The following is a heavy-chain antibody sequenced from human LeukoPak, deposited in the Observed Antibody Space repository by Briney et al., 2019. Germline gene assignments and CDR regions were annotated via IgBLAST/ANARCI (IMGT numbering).Heavy chain of an antibody. V-gene: IGHV7-4-1*02. CDR1: GYTFTSYA. J-gene: IGHJ5*02. Sequence: ASEKVSCKASGYTFTSYAMNWVRQAPGQGLEWMGWINTNTGNPTYAQGFTGRFVFSLDTSVSTAYLQISSLKAEDTAVYYCARTSRLCSGGCCYSAWFDPWGQGTLVTVSS. CDR3: ARTSRLCSGGCCYSAWFDP. D-gene: IGHD2-15*01. CDR2: INTNTGNP.